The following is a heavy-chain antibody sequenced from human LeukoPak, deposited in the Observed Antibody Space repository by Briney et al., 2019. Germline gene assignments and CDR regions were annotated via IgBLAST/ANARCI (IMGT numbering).Heavy chain of an antibody. D-gene: IGHD1-26*01. CDR3: ARQRGSYAPDY. Sequence: PSETLSLTCTVSGGSISSGSYYWSWIRQPAGKGLEWIGRIYTSGSTNYNPSLKSRVTISVDTSKNQFSLKLGSVTAADTAVYYCARQRGSYAPDYWGQGTLVTVSS. CDR2: IYTSGST. J-gene: IGHJ4*02. CDR1: GGSISSGSYY. V-gene: IGHV4-61*02.